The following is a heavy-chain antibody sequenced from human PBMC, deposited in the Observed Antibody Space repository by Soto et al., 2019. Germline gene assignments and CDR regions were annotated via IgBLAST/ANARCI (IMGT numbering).Heavy chain of an antibody. D-gene: IGHD4-17*01. CDR3: ARDTTMTTVTAFDP. Sequence: ASVKVSCKASGYTFTTYAIHWVRQAPGQRLEWMGWINTANGNTKYSQKLQGRVTITTDTSTSTAYMELRSLRSDDTAVYYCARDTTMTTVTAFDPWGQGTLVTVSS. CDR2: INTANGNT. J-gene: IGHJ5*02. CDR1: GYTFTTYA. V-gene: IGHV1-3*04.